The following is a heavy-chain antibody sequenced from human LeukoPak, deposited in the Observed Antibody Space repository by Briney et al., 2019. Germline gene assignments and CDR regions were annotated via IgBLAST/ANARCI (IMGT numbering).Heavy chain of an antibody. CDR3: AKDFFEAYYYDSRIPIEFDP. CDR2: ISWNSGSI. V-gene: IGHV3-9*01. D-gene: IGHD3-22*01. CDR1: GFTFSSYA. J-gene: IGHJ5*02. Sequence: PGGSLRLSCAASGFTFSSYAMSWVRQAPGKGLEWVSGISWNSGSIVYADSVKGRFTISRDNAKNSLYLQMNSLRAEDTALYYCAKDFFEAYYYDSRIPIEFDPWGQGTLVTVSS.